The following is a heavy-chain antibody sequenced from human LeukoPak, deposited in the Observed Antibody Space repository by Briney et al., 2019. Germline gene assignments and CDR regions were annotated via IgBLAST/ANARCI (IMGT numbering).Heavy chain of an antibody. J-gene: IGHJ3*02. CDR3: ARDYIVGATNAFDI. CDR2: INWNGGST. CDR1: GFTFDDYG. V-gene: IGHV3-20*04. Sequence: GGSLRLSCAASGFTFDDYGMSWVRQAPGKGLEWVSGINWNGGSTGYANSVKGRFTISRDNAKNSLYLQMNSLRAEDTAVYYCARDYIVGATNAFDIWGQGTMVTVSS. D-gene: IGHD1-26*01.